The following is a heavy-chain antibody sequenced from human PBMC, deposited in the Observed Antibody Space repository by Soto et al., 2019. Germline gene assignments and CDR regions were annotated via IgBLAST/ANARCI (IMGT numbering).Heavy chain of an antibody. Sequence: GGSLRLSCAASGFTFSSYSMNWVRQAPGKVLEWVSYISSSSSTIYYADSVKGRFTISRDNAKNSLYLQMNSLRAEDTAVYYCARAPTTVSNYFDYWGQGTLVTVSS. V-gene: IGHV3-48*01. D-gene: IGHD4-17*01. CDR2: ISSSSSTI. CDR1: GFTFSSYS. J-gene: IGHJ4*02. CDR3: ARAPTTVSNYFDY.